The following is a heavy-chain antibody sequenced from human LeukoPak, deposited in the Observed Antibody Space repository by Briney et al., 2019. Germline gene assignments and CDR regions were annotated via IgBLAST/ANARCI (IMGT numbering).Heavy chain of an antibody. D-gene: IGHD6-13*01. CDR3: ARGTYSSSWYNYYGMDV. V-gene: IGHV4-34*01. Sequence: SETLSLTCAVYGGSFSGYYRSWIRQPPGKGLEWIGEINHSGSTNYNPSLKSRVTISVDTSKNQFSLKLSSVTAADTAVYYCARGTYSSSWYNYYGMDVWGQGTTVTVSS. CDR1: GGSFSGYY. J-gene: IGHJ6*02. CDR2: INHSGST.